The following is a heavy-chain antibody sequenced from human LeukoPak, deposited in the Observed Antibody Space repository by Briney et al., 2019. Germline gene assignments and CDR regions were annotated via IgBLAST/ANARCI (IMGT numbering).Heavy chain of an antibody. CDR3: ARDFGITWAQYYFDY. CDR2: ISFDGSHK. D-gene: IGHD3-10*01. J-gene: IGHJ4*02. CDR1: GVTFSSHP. V-gene: IGHV3-30*04. Sequence: GGSLRLSCAASGVTFSSHPMHWVRQAPGTGLEWVAVISFDGSHKYYADSVTGRFTISRDNSKNTLYLQMDSLRTDDTAMYYCARDFGITWAQYYFDYWGQGTLVTVSS.